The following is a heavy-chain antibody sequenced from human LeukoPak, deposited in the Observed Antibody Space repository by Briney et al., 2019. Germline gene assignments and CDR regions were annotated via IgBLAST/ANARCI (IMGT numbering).Heavy chain of an antibody. J-gene: IGHJ4*02. Sequence: GGSLRFSCAASGFTFSSYAMSWVRQAPGKGLEWVSAISGSGGSTYYADSVKGRFTISRDNSKNTLYLQMNSLRAEDTAVYYCAKEVEWELPLFNYFDYWGQGILVTVSS. CDR3: AKEVEWELPLFNYFDY. V-gene: IGHV3-23*01. D-gene: IGHD1-26*01. CDR1: GFTFSSYA. CDR2: ISGSGGST.